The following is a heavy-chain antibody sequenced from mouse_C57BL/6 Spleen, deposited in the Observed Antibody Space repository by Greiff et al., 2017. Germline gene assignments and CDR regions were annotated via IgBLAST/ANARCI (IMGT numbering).Heavy chain of an antibody. J-gene: IGHJ2*01. CDR3: ARVDYYGSSYDY. V-gene: IGHV1-53*01. CDR2: INPSNGGT. CDR1: GCTFTSYW. D-gene: IGHD1-1*01. Sequence: QVQLQQSGTELVKPGASVKLSCKASGCTFTSYWMHWVKQRPGQGLEWIGNINPSNGGTNYNEKLKSKATLTVDKSSSTAYMQLSSLTSEDSAVYYCARVDYYGSSYDYWGQGTTLTVSS.